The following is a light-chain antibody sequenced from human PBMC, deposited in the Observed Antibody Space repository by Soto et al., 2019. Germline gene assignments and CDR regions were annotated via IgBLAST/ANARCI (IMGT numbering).Light chain of an antibody. CDR2: DVS. V-gene: IGLV2-14*01. CDR3: CSYTSSDTYV. J-gene: IGLJ1*01. Sequence: QSVLTQPASWSGSPGQSITISCTGTSSDVGGYDFVSWYQQHPGKAPKVMIYDVSNRPSGVSNRFSGSKSGNTASLTISGLQAEDVADYYCCSYTSSDTYVFGTGTKVTVL. CDR1: SSDVGGYDF.